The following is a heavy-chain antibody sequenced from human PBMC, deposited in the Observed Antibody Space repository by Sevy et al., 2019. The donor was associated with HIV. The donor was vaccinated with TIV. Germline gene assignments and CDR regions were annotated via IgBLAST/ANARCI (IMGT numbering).Heavy chain of an antibody. Sequence: SETLSLTCSVSGDSISSYFWTWVRQSPGKGLEWIGNVYFTGNTDYSPFLKSRVTLSLDTSKSQFSLTLKSVTAADTAIYFCARDSTTRPRVLDYWGQGTLVTVSS. D-gene: IGHD1-1*01. CDR2: VYFTGNT. V-gene: IGHV4-59*01. CDR3: ARDSTTRPRVLDY. CDR1: GDSISSYF. J-gene: IGHJ4*02.